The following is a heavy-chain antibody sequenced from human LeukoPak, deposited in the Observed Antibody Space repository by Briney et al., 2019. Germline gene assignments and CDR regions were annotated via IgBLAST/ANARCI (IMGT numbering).Heavy chain of an antibody. D-gene: IGHD6-13*01. V-gene: IGHV3-66*01. Sequence: SGGSLRLSCAASGFTFSSYAMSWVRQAPGKGLEWVSVIYSGGSTYYADSVKGRFTISRDNSKNTLYLQMNSLRAEDTAVYYCAREAGRDVFDIWGQGTMVTVSS. CDR1: GFTFSSYA. J-gene: IGHJ3*02. CDR2: IYSGGST. CDR3: AREAGRDVFDI.